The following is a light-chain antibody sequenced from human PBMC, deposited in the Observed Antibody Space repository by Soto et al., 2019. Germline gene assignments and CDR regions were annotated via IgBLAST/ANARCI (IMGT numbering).Light chain of an antibody. Sequence: EIVLTQSPATLSLSPGERATLSCRASQSVSSYLAWYQQKPGQAPRLLIYDASNRATGISARFSGSGSGTDLNLTISSLEPEDFAVYYCQQRSKWPPEVTFGQGTRLEIK. J-gene: IGKJ5*01. CDR2: DAS. V-gene: IGKV3-11*01. CDR1: QSVSSY. CDR3: QQRSKWPPEVT.